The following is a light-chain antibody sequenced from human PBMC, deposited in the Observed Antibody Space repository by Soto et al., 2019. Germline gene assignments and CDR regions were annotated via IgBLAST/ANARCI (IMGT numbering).Light chain of an antibody. Sequence: EIVLTQSPGTLSLSPGERVTLSCRASQSVRSSYLAWYQQMPGQAPRLLIYGASRRATVIADRLSGRGSGQDFHLTISRLEPEDFAVYYCQQYGKSWTFGQGTKVESK. J-gene: IGKJ1*01. CDR3: QQYGKSWT. CDR1: QSVRSSY. CDR2: GAS. V-gene: IGKV3-20*01.